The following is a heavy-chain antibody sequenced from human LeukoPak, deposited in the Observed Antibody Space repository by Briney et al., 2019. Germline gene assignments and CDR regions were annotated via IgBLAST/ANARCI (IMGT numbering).Heavy chain of an antibody. Sequence: PSETLSLTCTVSGGSISSYYWSWIRQPPGKGLEWIGYIYYSGSTNYNPSFKSRVTISVDTSKNQFSLKLSSVTAADTAVYYCARVGATGRPDFDYWGQGTLVTVSS. V-gene: IGHV4-59*01. J-gene: IGHJ4*02. CDR1: GGSISSYY. CDR2: IYYSGST. CDR3: ARVGATGRPDFDY. D-gene: IGHD1-14*01.